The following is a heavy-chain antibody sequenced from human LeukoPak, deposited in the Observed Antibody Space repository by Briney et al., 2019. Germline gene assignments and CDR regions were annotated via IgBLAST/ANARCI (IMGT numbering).Heavy chain of an antibody. D-gene: IGHD3-3*01. CDR2: ISGSGGST. Sequence: QAGGSLRLSCAASGFTFSSYAMSWVRQAPGKGRAWVSVISGSGGSTYYADSVKGRFTISRDNPKNTLYVQMNSLRAEDTAVYYCTVHDFWSGPFDYWGQGTLVTVSS. CDR1: GFTFSSYA. CDR3: TVHDFWSGPFDY. V-gene: IGHV3-23*01. J-gene: IGHJ4*02.